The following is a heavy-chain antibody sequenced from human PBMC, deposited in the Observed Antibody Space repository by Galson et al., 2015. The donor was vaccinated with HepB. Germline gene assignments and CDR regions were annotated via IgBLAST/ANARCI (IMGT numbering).Heavy chain of an antibody. CDR2: ITPIFGTV. CDR1: GGTFSSYA. V-gene: IGHV1-69*13. J-gene: IGHJ3*02. CDR3: ARNLRFNDAFDI. D-gene: IGHD3-16*01. Sequence: SVKVSCKASGGTFSSYAISWVRQAPGQGLQWMGEITPIFGTVNYAQKFQGRVTITADESTSTVYMELSSLRSEDTAVYHCARNLRFNDAFDIWGQGTMVTVSS.